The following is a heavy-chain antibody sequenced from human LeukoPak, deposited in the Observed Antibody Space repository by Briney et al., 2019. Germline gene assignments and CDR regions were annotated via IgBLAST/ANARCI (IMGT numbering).Heavy chain of an antibody. D-gene: IGHD2-21*02. CDR1: GFTFTSSA. V-gene: IGHV1-58*02. Sequence: SVKVSCKASGFTFTSSAMQWVRQARGQRLEWIGWIVVGSGNTNYAQKFQERVTITRDMSTSTAYMELSSLRSEDTAVYYCAATAHCGGDCYSPYYYYGMDVWGQGTTATVSS. CDR2: IVVGSGNT. CDR3: AATAHCGGDCYSPYYYYGMDV. J-gene: IGHJ6*02.